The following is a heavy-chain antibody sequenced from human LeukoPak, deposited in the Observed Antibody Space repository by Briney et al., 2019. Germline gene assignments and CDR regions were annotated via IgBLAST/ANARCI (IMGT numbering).Heavy chain of an antibody. D-gene: IGHD2-8*01. CDR1: GYTFTNYA. V-gene: IGHV1-3*03. Sequence: GASVKVSCKASGYTFTNYAIHWVRQAPGQRLEWMGWINAGNGDTKYSQEFQGRVTITRDTSANTAYMQLSSLRSEDMAVYYCARGCTNGVCRGAFDYWGQGTLVTVSS. J-gene: IGHJ4*02. CDR3: ARGCTNGVCRGAFDY. CDR2: INAGNGDT.